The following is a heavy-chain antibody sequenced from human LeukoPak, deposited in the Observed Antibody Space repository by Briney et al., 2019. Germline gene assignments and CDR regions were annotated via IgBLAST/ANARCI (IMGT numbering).Heavy chain of an antibody. Sequence: GGSLRRSCSASGFTFSTYAMHWVRQAPGKGLESVSTISSNGGSTYYADSVKGRFTISRDNSMNTLYLQMSSLTAEDTAVDYCLKVPNYSSGYWGQGTLVTVSS. CDR3: LKVPNYSSGY. V-gene: IGHV3-64D*09. CDR2: ISSNGGST. CDR1: GFTFSTYA. D-gene: IGHD6-25*01. J-gene: IGHJ4*02.